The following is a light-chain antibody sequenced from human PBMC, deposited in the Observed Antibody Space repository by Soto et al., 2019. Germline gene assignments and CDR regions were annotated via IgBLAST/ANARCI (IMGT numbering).Light chain of an antibody. CDR3: QSYDSSLSGFVV. CDR2: GNS. J-gene: IGLJ2*01. V-gene: IGLV1-40*01. CDR1: SSNIGAGYD. Sequence: QSVLTQPPSVSGAPGQRVTISCTGSSSNIGAGYDVHWYQQLPGTAPKLLIYGNSNRPSGVPDRFSGSKSGTSASLAITGLHAEDEDDYYCQSYDSSLSGFVVFGGGTKVTVL.